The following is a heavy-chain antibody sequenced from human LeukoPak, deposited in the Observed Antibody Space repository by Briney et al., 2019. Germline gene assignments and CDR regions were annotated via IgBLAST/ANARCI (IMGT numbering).Heavy chain of an antibody. Sequence: PGGSLRLSCADSRFTSSSYVLKWVRQAPGKGLEWVSYICSGGSTIYYADSVRGRFTLSRDTAKNTLYLHMNSLRAEETAVYYCAKKYDFWSGYPDYYYYGMDVWGQGTTVTVSS. V-gene: IGHV3-48*03. CDR3: AKKYDFWSGYPDYYYYGMDV. CDR2: ICSGGSTI. CDR1: RFTSSSYV. D-gene: IGHD3-3*01. J-gene: IGHJ6*02.